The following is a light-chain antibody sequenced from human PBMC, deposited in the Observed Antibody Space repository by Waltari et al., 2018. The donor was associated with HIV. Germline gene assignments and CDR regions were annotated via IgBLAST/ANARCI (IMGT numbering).Light chain of an antibody. CDR1: SSAVGGYNY. CDR2: EVS. J-gene: IGLJ2*01. V-gene: IGLV2-8*01. CDR3: SSYAGSNNFVV. Sequence: QSALTQPPSASGSPGPSVTISCTGNSSAVGGYNYCTCYQQHPVKAPKLMIYEVSKRPSGVPDRFSGSKSGNTASLTVSGLQAEDEADYYCSSYAGSNNFVVFGGGTKLTVL.